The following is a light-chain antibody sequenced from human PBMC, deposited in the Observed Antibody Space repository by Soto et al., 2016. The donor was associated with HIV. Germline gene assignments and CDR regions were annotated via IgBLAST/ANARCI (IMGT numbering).Light chain of an antibody. CDR3: ILSRHLPR. Sequence: DIVMTQTPLSLSVTPGQPASISCRSDQSLLHSDGKTYLSWYLQKTGQPPHLLIYEVSKRFSGVPNRFSGSGSGTDFTLEISRVEAEDIGVYYCILSRHLPRFGRGPSWRSN. J-gene: IGKJ2*03. CDR1: QSLLHSDGKTY. V-gene: IGKV2D-29*01. CDR2: EVS.